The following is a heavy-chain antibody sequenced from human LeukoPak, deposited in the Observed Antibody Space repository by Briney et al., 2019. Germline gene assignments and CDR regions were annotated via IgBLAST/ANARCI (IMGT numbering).Heavy chain of an antibody. CDR1: GYTFTSYD. CDR3: ARNDRKELYDAFDI. CDR2: MNPNSGNT. D-gene: IGHD3-10*01. J-gene: IGHJ3*02. V-gene: IGHV1-8*03. Sequence: ASVKVSCKASGYTFTSYDINWVRQATGQGLEWMRWMNPNSGNTGYAQKFQGRVTITRNTSISTVYMELSSLRSEDTAVYYCARNDRKELYDAFDIWGQGTMVTVSS.